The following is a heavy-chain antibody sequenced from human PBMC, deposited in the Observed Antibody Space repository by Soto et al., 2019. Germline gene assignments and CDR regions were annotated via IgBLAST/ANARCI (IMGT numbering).Heavy chain of an antibody. D-gene: IGHD3-10*01. V-gene: IGHV4-30-2*01. CDR3: ARVNYYGSGSYTPVGFDY. CDR1: GGSISSGGYS. J-gene: IGHJ4*02. Sequence: SETLSLTCAVSGGSISSGGYSWSWIRQPPGKGLEWIGYMYHSGSTYYNPSLKSRVTISVDRSKNQFSLKLSSVTAADTAVYYCARVNYYGSGSYTPVGFDYWGQGTLVTVSS. CDR2: MYHSGST.